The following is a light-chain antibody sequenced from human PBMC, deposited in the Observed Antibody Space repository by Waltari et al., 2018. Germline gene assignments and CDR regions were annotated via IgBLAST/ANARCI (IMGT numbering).Light chain of an antibody. V-gene: IGKV3-11*01. Sequence: EIVLTQSPGTLSLSQGERATLSCTASQSVSSYLGWYQQRPGHAPSLLIFDVSKSATGTPARFRGSGSGTDFTLTITSLEPEDFAVYYCQQRSSWPLTFGGGTKVEIK. CDR2: DVS. CDR3: QQRSSWPLT. CDR1: QSVSSY. J-gene: IGKJ4*01.